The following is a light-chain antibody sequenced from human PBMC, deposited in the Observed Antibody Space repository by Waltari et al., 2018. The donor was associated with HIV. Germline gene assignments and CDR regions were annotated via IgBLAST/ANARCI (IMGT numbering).Light chain of an antibody. Sequence: DIQLTQSPSYVSASVGDTVTVTCRASQDISRSLAWYQQKPGKAPELLFFAASTLQSGVSSRFSGSGSGTSFTLTINTLRTEDFATYYCQQADSLPLTFGGGTKVEI. V-gene: IGKV1-12*01. CDR2: AAS. CDR1: QDISRS. CDR3: QQADSLPLT. J-gene: IGKJ4*01.